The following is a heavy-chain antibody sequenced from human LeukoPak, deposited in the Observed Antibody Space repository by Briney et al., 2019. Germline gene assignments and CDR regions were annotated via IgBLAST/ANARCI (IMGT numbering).Heavy chain of an antibody. CDR2: ISGSGGST. Sequence: PGGSLRLSCAASGFTFSSYAMSWVRQAPGKGLEWVSAISGSGGSTYYADSVKGRFTISRDNSKNTLYLQMNSLRAEDTAVYYCAKGVVPAAHRTLTNNWFDPWGQGTLVTVSS. J-gene: IGHJ5*02. V-gene: IGHV3-23*01. CDR3: AKGVVPAAHRTLTNNWFDP. CDR1: GFTFSSYA. D-gene: IGHD2-2*01.